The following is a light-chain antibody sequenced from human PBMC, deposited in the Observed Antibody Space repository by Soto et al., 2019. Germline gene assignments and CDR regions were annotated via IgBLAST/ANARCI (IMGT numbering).Light chain of an antibody. CDR2: AAS. J-gene: IGKJ5*01. V-gene: IGKV3-11*01. Sequence: EIVLTHSPATLSLSPCEGADLSWSASQSVGSSLAWYQQKLGQAPRLLIYAASDRATGIPGGFSGSGSGTDFTLIISSLEPEDFAVYYCQHRSIWPVSFGQGTRLEI. CDR3: QHRSIWPVS. CDR1: QSVGSS.